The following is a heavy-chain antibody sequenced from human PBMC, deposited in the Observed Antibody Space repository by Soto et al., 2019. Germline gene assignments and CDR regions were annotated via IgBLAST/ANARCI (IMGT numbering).Heavy chain of an antibody. CDR2: INHSGST. D-gene: IGHD1-7*01. CDR3: AKSDRNYLFHFEY. Sequence: TLSLSCSFYLGSFSGYYLGLILHPPMKGLVWVGEINHSGSTNYNPSLKSRVTISVDTSKNQLSLKLSSVTAADTAVYYCAKSDRNYLFHFEYWGKGTLVTGSS. J-gene: IGHJ4*02. CDR1: LGSFSGYY. V-gene: IGHV4-34*01.